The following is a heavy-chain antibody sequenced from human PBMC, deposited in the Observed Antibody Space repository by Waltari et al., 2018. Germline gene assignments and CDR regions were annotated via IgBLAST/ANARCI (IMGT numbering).Heavy chain of an antibody. CDR3: ATDASRSSSWSPTPPGELDY. CDR2: FDPEDGET. J-gene: IGHJ4*02. V-gene: IGHV1-24*01. CDR1: GYTLTELS. Sequence: QVQLVQSGAEVKKPGASVKVSCKVSGYTLTELSMHWVRQAPGKGLEWMGGFDPEDGETIYAQKCQGGGTMTEDTSTDPAYMELSSLRSEDTAVYYCATDASRSSSWSPTPPGELDYWGQGTLVTVSS. D-gene: IGHD6-13*01.